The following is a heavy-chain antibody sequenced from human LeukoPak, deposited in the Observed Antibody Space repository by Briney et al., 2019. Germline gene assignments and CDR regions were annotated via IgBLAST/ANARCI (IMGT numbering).Heavy chain of an antibody. J-gene: IGHJ5*02. Sequence: SVKVSCKASGGTFSSYAISWVRQAPGQGLEWMGGIIPIFGTANYAQKFQGRVTITTDESTSTAYMELSSLRSEDTAVYYCATTVIVPAAMTGWFDPWGQGTLVTVSS. CDR3: ATTVIVPAAMTGWFDP. D-gene: IGHD2-2*01. V-gene: IGHV1-69*05. CDR1: GGTFSSYA. CDR2: IIPIFGTA.